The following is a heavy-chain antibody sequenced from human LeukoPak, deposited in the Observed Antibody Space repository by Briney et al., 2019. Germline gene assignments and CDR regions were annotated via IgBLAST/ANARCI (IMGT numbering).Heavy chain of an antibody. CDR2: ITYDGYYK. CDR3: ARDLSPVVRASPMGY. J-gene: IGHJ4*02. D-gene: IGHD3-10*01. Sequence: GTSLRLSCAASGFTFTSYGMHWVRQAPDKGLEWVALITYDGYYKYYSDSVKGQFTISSDTSKNTMYLQMNSLRAEDTAVYYCARDLSPVVRASPMGYWGQGTLVTVSS. CDR1: GFTFTSYG. V-gene: IGHV3-30*03.